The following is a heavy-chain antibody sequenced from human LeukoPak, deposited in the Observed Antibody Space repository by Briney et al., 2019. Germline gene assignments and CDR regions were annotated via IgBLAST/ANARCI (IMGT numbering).Heavy chain of an antibody. D-gene: IGHD3-10*01. Sequence: ASVKVSCKASGYTFTGYYMHWVRQAPGQGLGWMGWINPNSGGTNYAQKFQGRVTMTRDTSISTAYMELSRLRSDDTAVYYCARFSVHYYYYYMDVWGKGTTVTVSS. J-gene: IGHJ6*03. CDR2: INPNSGGT. V-gene: IGHV1-2*02. CDR3: ARFSVHYYYYYMDV. CDR1: GYTFTGYY.